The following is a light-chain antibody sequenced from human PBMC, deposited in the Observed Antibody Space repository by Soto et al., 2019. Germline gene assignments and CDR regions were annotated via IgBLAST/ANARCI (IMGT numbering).Light chain of an antibody. Sequence: AIQMTQSPSSLSASVGDRVTMTCRASQGINNELAWYQQKPGKAPKLLIYAASNLHSGVPSRFSGSGSGTDFALTISSLQPEDFATYFCLHDYNYPRTFGQGTQVE. J-gene: IGKJ1*01. V-gene: IGKV1-6*01. CDR3: LHDYNYPRT. CDR1: QGINNE. CDR2: AAS.